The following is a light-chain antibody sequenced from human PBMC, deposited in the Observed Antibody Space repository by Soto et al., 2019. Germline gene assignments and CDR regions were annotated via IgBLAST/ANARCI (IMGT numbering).Light chain of an antibody. CDR3: DDYATSSRR. CDR1: QSVSSSY. V-gene: IGKV3-20*01. CDR2: AAS. J-gene: IGKJ1*01. Sequence: LKNSLGTVSLYKREEATLSCSASQSVSSSYLGWYQQKPGQAPRLLIYAASSRATGIPNRFSGSGSGTDFTLSISRLEPEDFAVYYCDDYATSSRRFGQVTNVDIK.